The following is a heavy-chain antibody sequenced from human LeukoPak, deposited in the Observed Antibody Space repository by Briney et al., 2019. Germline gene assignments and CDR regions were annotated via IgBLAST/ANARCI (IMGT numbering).Heavy chain of an antibody. CDR3: GKEGGLYDSGGYFDY. V-gene: IGHV3-23*01. D-gene: IGHD3-3*01. J-gene: IGHJ4*02. CDR2: ISSSGGGT. CDR1: GFIFNSYA. Sequence: PGGSLRLSCAASGFIFNSYAMGWVRQAPGKGLEWVSTISSSGGGTYYADSVKGRFTISRDDSKNTFYLQMNSLRAEDTAVYRCGKEGGLYDSGGYFDYWGQGALVTVSS.